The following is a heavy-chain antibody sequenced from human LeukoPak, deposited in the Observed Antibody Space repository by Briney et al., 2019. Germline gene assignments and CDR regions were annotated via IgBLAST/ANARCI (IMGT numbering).Heavy chain of an antibody. CDR2: MYYSGST. CDR1: GGSISSYS. Sequence: PSETLSLTCTVSGGSISSYSWSWIRQPPGKGLEWIGYMYYSGSTDYNPSLKSRVTIPFDTSKNQFSLNLSSVTAADTAVYYCARHGSGRRAFDIWGQGTKVTVSS. D-gene: IGHD2-15*01. J-gene: IGHJ3*02. CDR3: ARHGSGRRAFDI. V-gene: IGHV4-59*08.